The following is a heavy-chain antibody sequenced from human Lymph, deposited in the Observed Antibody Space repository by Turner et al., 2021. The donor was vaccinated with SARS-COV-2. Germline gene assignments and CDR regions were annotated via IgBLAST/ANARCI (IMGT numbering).Heavy chain of an antibody. CDR1: GGSFSGYY. D-gene: IGHD5-18*01. V-gene: IGHV4-34*01. Sequence: QVQLQQWGAGLLKPSETLSLTCAVYGGSFSGYYWSWIRQPPGKGLEWIGEIKQRGSTNYNPSLKSRVTISVDTSKNQFSLKLSSVTAADTAVYYCARGGVDTAMVRYYYYGMDVWGQGTTVTVSS. J-gene: IGHJ6*02. CDR2: IKQRGST. CDR3: ARGGVDTAMVRYYYYGMDV.